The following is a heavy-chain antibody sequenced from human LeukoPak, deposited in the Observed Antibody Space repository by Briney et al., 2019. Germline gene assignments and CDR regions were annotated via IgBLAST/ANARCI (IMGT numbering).Heavy chain of an antibody. CDR2: IAHDGVNK. CDR3: ARDWGASGWYNWFDP. Sequence: GGSLRLSCATSGFTLSSYGMHWVRQAPGKGLEWVAIIAHDGVNKCYTDSVKGRFTISRENSRNTLYLQMNSLRPEDTAVYYCARDWGASGWYNWFDPWGQGTLVTVSS. D-gene: IGHD6-19*01. V-gene: IGHV3-30*19. CDR1: GFTLSSYG. J-gene: IGHJ5*02.